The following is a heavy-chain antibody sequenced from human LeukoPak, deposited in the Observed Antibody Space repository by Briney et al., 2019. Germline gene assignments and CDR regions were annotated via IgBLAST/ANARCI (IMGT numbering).Heavy chain of an antibody. J-gene: IGHJ5*02. D-gene: IGHD3-10*01. CDR3: ARQPGLTPGYNWFDP. Sequence: GESLKISCKGFGYSFTSYWIGWVRQMPGKGLEWMGIIYPGDSDTRYSPSFQGQVTISADKSIGTAYLQWSSLKASDTAMYYCARQPGLTPGYNWFDPWGQGTLVTVSS. V-gene: IGHV5-51*01. CDR2: IYPGDSDT. CDR1: GYSFTSYW.